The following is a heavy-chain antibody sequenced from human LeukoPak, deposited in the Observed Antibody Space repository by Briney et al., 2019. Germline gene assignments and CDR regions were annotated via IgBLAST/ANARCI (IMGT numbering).Heavy chain of an antibody. CDR1: GYTFTSYG. CDR3: ARAEGGSYYYGMDV. V-gene: IGHV1-46*01. CDR2: INPSGGST. Sequence: ASVKVSCKASGYTFTSYGISWVRQAPGQGLEWMGIINPSGGSTSYAQKFRGRVTMTRDTSTSTVYMELSSLRSEDTAVYYCARAEGGSYYYGMDVWGQGTTVTVSS. D-gene: IGHD1-26*01. J-gene: IGHJ6*02.